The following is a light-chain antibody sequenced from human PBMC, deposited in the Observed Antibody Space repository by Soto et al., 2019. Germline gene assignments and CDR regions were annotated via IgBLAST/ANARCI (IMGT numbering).Light chain of an antibody. CDR3: QQYGSSPRT. Sequence: EIVMTQSPATLSVSPGERATLSCRASQSGSSNLAWYQQEPGQAPRLLIYGASPRATGIQDRFSGSGSGTDFSLTISSLEPGDLAVYYCQQYGSSPRTFGQGTKVDIK. V-gene: IGKV3-20*01. J-gene: IGKJ1*01. CDR1: QSGSSN. CDR2: GAS.